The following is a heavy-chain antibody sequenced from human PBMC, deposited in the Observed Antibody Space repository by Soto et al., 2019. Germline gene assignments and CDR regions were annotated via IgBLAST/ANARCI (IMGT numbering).Heavy chain of an antibody. V-gene: IGHV4-39*01. J-gene: IGHJ4*02. CDR2: IYYSGST. Sequence: SETLSLTCTVSGFSISGSNYYWCWIRQPPGKGLEWIGSIYYSGSTYYNPSLKSRVTISVDTSKNQFSLKLSSVTAADTAVYYGASNSAHYYVVDWGQGTPVNVSS. CDR1: GFSISGSNYY. D-gene: IGHD1-26*01. CDR3: ASNSAHYYVVD.